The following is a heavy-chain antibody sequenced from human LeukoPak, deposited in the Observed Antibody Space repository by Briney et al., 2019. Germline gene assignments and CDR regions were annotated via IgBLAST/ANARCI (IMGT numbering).Heavy chain of an antibody. J-gene: IGHJ3*02. CDR3: ARVIVVVPAAMAAFDI. CDR2: INSDGSST. Sequence: GGSLGLSCAASGFTFSSYWMHWVRQAPGKGPVWVSRINSDGSSTSYADSVKGRFTISRDNAKNTLYLQMNSLRAEDTAVYYCARVIVVVPAAMAAFDIWGQGTMVTVSS. V-gene: IGHV3-74*01. D-gene: IGHD2-2*01. CDR1: GFTFSSYW.